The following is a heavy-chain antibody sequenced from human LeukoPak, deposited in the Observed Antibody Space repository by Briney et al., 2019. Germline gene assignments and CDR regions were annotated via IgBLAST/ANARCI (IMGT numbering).Heavy chain of an antibody. V-gene: IGHV3-30-3*01. CDR3: ASQSGY. J-gene: IGHJ4*02. CDR1: GFTFSSYA. Sequence: GGSLRLSCAASGFTFSSYAMHWVRQAPGKGLEWVAVISYDGSNKYYADSVKGRFTISRDNSKNTLYLQMNSLRAEDTAVYYCASQSGYWGQGTLVTVSS. CDR2: ISYDGSNK.